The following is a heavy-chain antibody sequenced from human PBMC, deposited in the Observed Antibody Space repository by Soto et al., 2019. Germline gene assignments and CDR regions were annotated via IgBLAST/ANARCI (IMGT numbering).Heavy chain of an antibody. J-gene: IGHJ6*02. V-gene: IGHV5-51*01. CDR3: ARTSAAGKYYYGMDV. CDR1: GYRFALYW. Sequence: GESLKISCKGSGYRFALYWIGWVRQMPGKGLEWMGIIYPGDSDTRYSPSFQGQVTISADKSISTAYLQWSSLKASDTAMYYCARTSAAGKYYYGMDVWGQGTTVTVSS. CDR2: IYPGDSDT. D-gene: IGHD6-13*01.